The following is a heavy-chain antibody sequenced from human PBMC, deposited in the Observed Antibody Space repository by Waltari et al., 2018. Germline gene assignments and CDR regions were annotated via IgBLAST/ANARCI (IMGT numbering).Heavy chain of an antibody. CDR3: TRDRAQIPYAFDY. CDR2: INSRNGDT. D-gene: IGHD3-16*01. J-gene: IGHJ4*02. V-gene: IGHV1-3*01. Sequence: QVQLVQSGAEVKRPGASVKVSCKASGYPFTSYGLHWVRQAAGQRLEWMGWINSRNGDTKYSQKFQGRVTITRDTSARTLNMELSGLRSEDTALYYCTRDRAQIPYAFDYWGQGTLVTVSS. CDR1: GYPFTSYG.